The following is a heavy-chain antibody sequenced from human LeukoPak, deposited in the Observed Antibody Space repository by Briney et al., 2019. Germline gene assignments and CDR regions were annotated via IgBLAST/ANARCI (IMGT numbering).Heavy chain of an antibody. V-gene: IGHV4-4*07. CDR1: GGSISSYY. Sequence: PSETLSLTCTVSGGSISSYYWSWIRQPAGKGLEWIGRIYTSGSTNYNPSLKSRVTMPVDTSKNQFSLKLSSVTAADTAVYYCARDLSSGYTEEAFDIWGQGTMVTVSS. CDR3: ARDLSSGYTEEAFDI. D-gene: IGHD6-13*01. CDR2: IYTSGST. J-gene: IGHJ3*02.